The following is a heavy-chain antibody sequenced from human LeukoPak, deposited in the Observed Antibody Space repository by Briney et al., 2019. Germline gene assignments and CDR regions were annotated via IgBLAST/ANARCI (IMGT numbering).Heavy chain of an antibody. J-gene: IGHJ4*02. CDR2: DYPGDSDT. CDR1: EYSFTSYW. V-gene: IGHV5-51*01. Sequence: GESLKISCKGSEYSFTSYWIGWVRQMPGKGLEWMGTDYPGDSDTRYSPSFQGQVTISADKSISTAYLQWSSLKASDTAMYYCARRGKRTQFSASQGYFDYWGQGTLVTVSP. D-gene: IGHD1-26*01. CDR3: ARRGKRTQFSASQGYFDY.